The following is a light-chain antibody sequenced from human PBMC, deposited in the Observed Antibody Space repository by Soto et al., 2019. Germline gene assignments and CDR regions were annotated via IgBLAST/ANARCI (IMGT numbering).Light chain of an antibody. CDR2: AAS. CDR3: QQSYSSIT. CDR1: QGIRND. V-gene: IGKV1-39*01. Sequence: IQMTQSPSSLSASVGERVTITCRASQGIRNDLGWYQQKPGKAPKLLIYAASSLQRGVPSTLSGGGSGTDFTLPISSLQPEDFATYYCQQSYSSITFGQGTRLEIK. J-gene: IGKJ5*01.